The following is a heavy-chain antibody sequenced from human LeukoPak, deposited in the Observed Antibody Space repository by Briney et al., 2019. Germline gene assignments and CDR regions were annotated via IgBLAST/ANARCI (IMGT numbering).Heavy chain of an antibody. Sequence: PGGSLRLSCAASGFSFSSYGMHWVRQAPGKGLEWVAVISYDGSIEYYADSVKGRFTISRDNSENTLYLQMNSLRAEDTAVYYCAKPPYDSSGYYQSTFDYWGQGTLVTVSS. CDR2: ISYDGSIE. J-gene: IGHJ4*02. CDR3: AKPPYDSSGYYQSTFDY. V-gene: IGHV3-30*18. CDR1: GFSFSSYG. D-gene: IGHD3-22*01.